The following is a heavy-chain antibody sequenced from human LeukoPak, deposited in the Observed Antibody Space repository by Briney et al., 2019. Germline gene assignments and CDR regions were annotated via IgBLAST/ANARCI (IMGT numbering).Heavy chain of an antibody. J-gene: IGHJ4*02. CDR2: ISGSGGST. CDR3: AAAYYYGSGSYYPDY. Sequence: GGSLRLSCAASGFTFSSYAMSWVRQAPGKGLEWVSAISGSGGSTYYADSVKGRFTIPRDNSKNTLYLQMNSLRAEDTAVYYCAAAYYYGSGSYYPDYWGQGTLVTVSS. V-gene: IGHV3-23*01. CDR1: GFTFSSYA. D-gene: IGHD3-10*01.